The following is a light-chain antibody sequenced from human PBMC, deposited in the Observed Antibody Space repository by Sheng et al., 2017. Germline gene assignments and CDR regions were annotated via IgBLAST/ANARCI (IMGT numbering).Light chain of an antibody. Sequence: IVLTQSPAALSLSPGERGTLSCRASQSVDSYLAWYQQKPGQPPRLLIYDASKRATGIPARFSGSGSGTDFTLTVSSLEPEDFAVYYCQQRSKWPVTFGPGTKVDIK. CDR1: QSVDSY. CDR2: DAS. J-gene: IGKJ3*01. CDR3: QQRSKWPVT. V-gene: IGKV3-11*01.